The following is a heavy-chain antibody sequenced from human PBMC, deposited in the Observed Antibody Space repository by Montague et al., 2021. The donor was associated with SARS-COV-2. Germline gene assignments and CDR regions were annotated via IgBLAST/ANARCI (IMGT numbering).Heavy chain of an antibody. V-gene: IGHV3-53*01. D-gene: IGHD3-22*01. J-gene: IGHJ4*02. Sequence: SLRLSCAASGFSVSRNYMSWVRQAPGKGLEWVSLIYSSGNTYYGDSVEGRFTISRDNSKNTLYLQLSSLRVDDTAVYYCARVAWVMTGWHFDYWGQGTLVTASS. CDR3: ARVAWVMTGWHFDY. CDR1: GFSVSRNY. CDR2: IYSSGNT.